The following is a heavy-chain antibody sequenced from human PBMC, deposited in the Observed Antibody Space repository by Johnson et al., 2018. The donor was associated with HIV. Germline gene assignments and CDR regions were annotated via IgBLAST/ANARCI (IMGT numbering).Heavy chain of an antibody. J-gene: IGHJ3*02. CDR2: IKQDGSEI. Sequence: VQLVESGGGVVRPGGSLRLSCAASGFTFSSYGMHWVRQAPGKGLEWVANIKQDGSEIYYVDSVRGRFTISRDNAKNSLYLQMNSLRAEDTALYYCSKDRGSTRYGAFDIWGQGTMVTVSS. CDR1: GFTFSSYG. V-gene: IGHV3-7*03. D-gene: IGHD2-2*01. CDR3: SKDRGSTRYGAFDI.